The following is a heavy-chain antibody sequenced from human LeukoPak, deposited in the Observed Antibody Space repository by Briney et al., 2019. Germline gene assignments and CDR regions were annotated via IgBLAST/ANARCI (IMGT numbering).Heavy chain of an antibody. V-gene: IGHV4-31*03. D-gene: IGHD2-15*01. J-gene: IGHJ4*02. CDR1: GGSISSGGYY. Sequence: SQTLSLTCTVSGGSISSGGYYWSWIRQHPGKGLEWIGYIYYSGSTYYNPSLKSRVTTSVDTSKNQFSLKLNSVTAADTAVYYCARTLTSGQFDYWGQGILVTVSS. CDR3: ARTLTSGQFDY. CDR2: IYYSGST.